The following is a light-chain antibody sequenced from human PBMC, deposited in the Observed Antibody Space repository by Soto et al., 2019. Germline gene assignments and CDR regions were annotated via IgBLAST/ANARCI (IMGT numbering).Light chain of an antibody. Sequence: DIRMTQSPASLAPPVANGATITCLASQGVSTWLAWYQQKPGKAPNLLIYTASSLQSGVPSRFSGSGSGTDFTLTINVLQPEDFATYYCQQAASFPITFCQGTLLEN. J-gene: IGKJ5*01. V-gene: IGKV1-12*01. CDR1: QGVSTW. CDR2: TAS. CDR3: QQAASFPIT.